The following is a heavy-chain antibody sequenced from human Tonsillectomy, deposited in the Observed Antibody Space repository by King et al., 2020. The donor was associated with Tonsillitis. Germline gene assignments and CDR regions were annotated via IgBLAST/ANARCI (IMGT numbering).Heavy chain of an antibody. CDR2: ISWNSGDI. J-gene: IGHJ2*01. V-gene: IGHV3-9*01. CDR1: GFTFDDCD. D-gene: IGHD3-10*01. CDR3: AKWAKGDRNWYFDL. Sequence: VQLVESGGGLVQPGRSLRLSCAASGFTFDDCDMHWVRQVPGKGLEWVSGISWNSGDIVYADSVKGRFTISRDNAKNSLYLQMNSLRAEDTALYYCAKWAKGDRNWYFDLWGRGTLVTVSS.